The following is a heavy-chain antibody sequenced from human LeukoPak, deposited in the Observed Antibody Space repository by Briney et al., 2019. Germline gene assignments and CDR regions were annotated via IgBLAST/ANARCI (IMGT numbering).Heavy chain of an antibody. D-gene: IGHD3-10*01. Sequence: ASVKVSCKASGYTFTSYDINWVRQATGQGLEWMGWMNPNSGGTNYAQKFQGRVTMTRDTSISTAYMELSRLRSDDTAVYYCAREYIGEFDPWGQGTLVTVSS. CDR3: AREYIGEFDP. CDR2: MNPNSGGT. V-gene: IGHV1-2*02. CDR1: GYTFTSYD. J-gene: IGHJ5*02.